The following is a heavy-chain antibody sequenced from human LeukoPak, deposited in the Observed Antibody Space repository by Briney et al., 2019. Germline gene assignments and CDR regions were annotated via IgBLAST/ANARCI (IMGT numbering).Heavy chain of an antibody. CDR1: GYTFTGYD. Sequence: ASVKVSCKASGYTFTGYDINWVRQATGQGLEWMGRMNPNSGNTGYAQKFQGRVTMTRNTSISTAYMELSSLRSEDTAVYYCARSITMVRGVIDWFDPWGQGTLVTVSS. CDR2: MNPNSGNT. D-gene: IGHD3-10*01. CDR3: ARSITMVRGVIDWFDP. V-gene: IGHV1-8*01. J-gene: IGHJ5*02.